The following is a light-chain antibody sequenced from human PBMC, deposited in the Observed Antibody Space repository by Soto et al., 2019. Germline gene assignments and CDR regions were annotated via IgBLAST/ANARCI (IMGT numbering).Light chain of an antibody. J-gene: IGKJ1*01. CDR2: LAS. V-gene: IGKV2-28*01. Sequence: DIVMTQSPLSLPVTPGEPASISCRSSQSLLHRNGYNYLDWFLQKPGQSPQLLLYLASNRSSGVPDRFSGSGSGTDFTLKISRVEAEDVGVYYCMQPLHTPWTFGQGTKGE. CDR3: MQPLHTPWT. CDR1: QSLLHRNGYNY.